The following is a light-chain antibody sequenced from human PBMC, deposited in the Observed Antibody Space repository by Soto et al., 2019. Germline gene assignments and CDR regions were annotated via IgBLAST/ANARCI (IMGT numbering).Light chain of an antibody. Sequence: AIQLTQSPSSLSASVGDRVIITCRASQGVGRAVAWYQVKPGKSPKLLIYDASILETGAPARFSGSGSGTDFTLTIGTLQPEDFATYYCQQFNCDPSFGQGTRLDIK. V-gene: IGKV1-13*02. CDR3: QQFNCDPS. CDR2: DAS. J-gene: IGKJ5*01. CDR1: QGVGRA.